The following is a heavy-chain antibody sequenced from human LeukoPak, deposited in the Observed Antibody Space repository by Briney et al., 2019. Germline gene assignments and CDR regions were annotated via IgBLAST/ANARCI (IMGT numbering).Heavy chain of an antibody. V-gene: IGHV1-69*04. CDR2: IIPILGIA. J-gene: IGHJ4*02. D-gene: IGHD1-26*01. CDR1: GSTFSSYA. CDR3: ARVRIVGASDFDY. Sequence: SVKVSCKASGSTFSSYAISWVRQAPGQGLEWMGRIIPILGIANYAQRFQGRVTITADKSTSTAYMELSSLRSEDTAVYYCARVRIVGASDFDYWGQGTLVTVSS.